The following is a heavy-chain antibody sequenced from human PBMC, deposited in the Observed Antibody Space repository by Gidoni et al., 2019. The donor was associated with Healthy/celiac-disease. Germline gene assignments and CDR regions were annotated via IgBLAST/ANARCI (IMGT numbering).Heavy chain of an antibody. J-gene: IGHJ5*02. CDR2: INHSGST. CDR3: ARGRGITIFGVVELGTAIDP. Sequence: QVQLQQWGAGLLKPSETLSLTCAVYGGSFSGYYWSWIRQPPGKGLEWIGEINHSGSTNYNPSLKSRVTISVDTSKNQFSLKLSSVTAADTAVYYCARGRGITIFGVVELGTAIDPWGQGTLVTVSS. CDR1: GGSFSGYY. V-gene: IGHV4-34*01. D-gene: IGHD3-3*01.